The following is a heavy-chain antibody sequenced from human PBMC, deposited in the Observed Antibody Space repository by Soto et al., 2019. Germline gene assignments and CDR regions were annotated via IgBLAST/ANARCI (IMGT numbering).Heavy chain of an antibody. J-gene: IGHJ4*02. Sequence: ESGGGVVQPGRSLRLSCAASGFTFSSYGMHWVRQAPGKGLEWVAVISYDGSNKYYADSVKGRFTISRDNSKNTLYLQMNSLRAEDTAVYYCAKDYSAMVDYWGQGTLVTVSS. V-gene: IGHV3-30*18. D-gene: IGHD5-18*01. CDR2: ISYDGSNK. CDR3: AKDYSAMVDY. CDR1: GFTFSSYG.